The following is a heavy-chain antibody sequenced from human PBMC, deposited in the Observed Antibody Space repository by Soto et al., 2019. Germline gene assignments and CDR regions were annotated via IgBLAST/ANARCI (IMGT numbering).Heavy chain of an antibody. V-gene: IGHV4-30-2*01. CDR1: GASVTYGAYS. CDR2: INHLETT. J-gene: IGHJ4*02. CDR3: ARGGGFDSFDY. Sequence: TLSLTCTVSGASVTYGAYSWSWIRQTPGKGLEWIGYINHLETTFYNPSFESRLTLSIDRTKNQFSLNLKSMSAADRAVYFCARGGGFDSFDYWGQGILVTVSS. D-gene: IGHD3-9*01.